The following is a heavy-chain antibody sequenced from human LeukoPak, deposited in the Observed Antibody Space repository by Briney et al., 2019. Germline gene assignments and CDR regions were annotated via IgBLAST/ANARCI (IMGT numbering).Heavy chain of an antibody. V-gene: IGHV1-46*01. J-gene: IGHJ6*02. CDR2: INPSGGST. CDR3: ARVGYDILTGYLPYYYYYGMDV. D-gene: IGHD3-9*01. CDR1: GYTFTSYY. Sequence: ASVKVSCKASGYTFTSYYMHWVRQAPGQGLEWMGIINPSGGSTSYAQKFQGRVTMTRDTSTSTVYMELSSLRSEDTAVYYCARVGYDILTGYLPYYYYYGMDVWGQGTRSPSP.